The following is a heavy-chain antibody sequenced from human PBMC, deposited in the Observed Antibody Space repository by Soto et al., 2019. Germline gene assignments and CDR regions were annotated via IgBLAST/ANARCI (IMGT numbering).Heavy chain of an antibody. CDR3: AKVRPRRTSGYFFEY. CDR2: VSASGLNT. J-gene: IGHJ4*02. V-gene: IGHV3-23*01. D-gene: IGHD1-1*01. Sequence: EVPLLESGGKLVQPGGSLTLSCAASGFTFSTYAMAWVRQAPGKGLEWVSGVSASGLNTDYADPVKGRFYISRDNSKNTVSLPMNSLRAEDTALYYCAKVRPRRTSGYFFEYWGQGTPVTVSS. CDR1: GFTFSTYA.